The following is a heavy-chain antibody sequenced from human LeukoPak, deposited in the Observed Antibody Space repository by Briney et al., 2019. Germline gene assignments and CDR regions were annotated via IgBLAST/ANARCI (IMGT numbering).Heavy chain of an antibody. D-gene: IGHD6-19*01. Sequence: SETLSLTCTVSGGSISSYYWSWIRQPPGKGLDWIGYIYYSGSTNYNPSLKSRVTISVDTSKNQFSLKLSSVTAADTAVYYCARLVYSSGWYWFDPWGQGTLVTVSS. CDR2: IYYSGST. J-gene: IGHJ5*02. CDR1: GGSISSYY. CDR3: ARLVYSSGWYWFDP. V-gene: IGHV4-59*08.